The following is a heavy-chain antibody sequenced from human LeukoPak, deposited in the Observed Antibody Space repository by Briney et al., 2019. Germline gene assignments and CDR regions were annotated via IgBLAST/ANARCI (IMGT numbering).Heavy chain of an antibody. J-gene: IGHJ6*03. CDR2: INPNTGGT. CDR3: ARDGQGVQIGGWLVGYYYMDV. V-gene: IGHV1-2*02. D-gene: IGHD6-6*01. Sequence: ASVKVSCKASGYTFADYYIHWVRQAPGQGLEWMAWINPNTGGTYYSLNYQGRVTMTRDTSISTAYMELSRLRSDDTAVYYCARDGQGVQIGGWLVGYYYMDVWGKGTTVTVSS. CDR1: GYTFADYY.